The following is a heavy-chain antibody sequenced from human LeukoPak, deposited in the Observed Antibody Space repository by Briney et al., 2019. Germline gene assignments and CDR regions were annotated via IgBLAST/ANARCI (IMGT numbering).Heavy chain of an antibody. CDR1: GFTFSIYW. D-gene: IGHD1-1*01. CDR2: LKPDGSAE. CDR3: AKPPTGNVKFDS. J-gene: IGHJ4*02. V-gene: IGHV3-7*01. Sequence: GGSLRLSCAASGFTFSIYWMTWIRQAPGKGLEWVAYLKPDGSAEYYMDSVKGRFTISRDNTKNSLYLQMTSLRVEDTAVYYCAKPPTGNVKFDSWGQGTLVTVSS.